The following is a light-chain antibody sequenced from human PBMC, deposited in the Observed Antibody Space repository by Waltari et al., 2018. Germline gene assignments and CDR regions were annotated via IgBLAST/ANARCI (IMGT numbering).Light chain of an antibody. J-gene: IGKJ2*01. CDR1: QSPVHSDGNTY. CDR3: MQGSHWPWT. V-gene: IGKV2-30*02. Sequence: VVMTQSPLSLPVTLGQPAAISCRSSQSPVHSDGNTYLKWCQQRPGQSPRRLIYKVSRRHSGVPDRVGGSVSDTDFTLRSSRVEAGDVGVYYCMQGSHWPWTFGQGTKVEI. CDR2: KVS.